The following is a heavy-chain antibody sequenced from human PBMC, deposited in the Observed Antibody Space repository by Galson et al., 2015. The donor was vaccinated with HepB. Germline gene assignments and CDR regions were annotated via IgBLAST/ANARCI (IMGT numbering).Heavy chain of an antibody. CDR1: GGSISSSSYY. CDR3: ARLHLVSDQWLYGEGYYSNMDV. V-gene: IGHV4-39*01. Sequence: ETLSLTCTVSGGSISSSSYYWGWIRQPPGKGLEWIGSIYYSGSTYYNPSLKSRVTISVDTSKNQFSLKLSSVTAADTAVYYCARLHLVSDQWLYGEGYYSNMDVWAKGTTVTVSS. CDR2: IYYSGST. J-gene: IGHJ6*03. D-gene: IGHD6-19*01.